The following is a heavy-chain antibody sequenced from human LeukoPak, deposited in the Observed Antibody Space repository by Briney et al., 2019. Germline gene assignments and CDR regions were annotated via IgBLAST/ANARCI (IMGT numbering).Heavy chain of an antibody. CDR3: ARAQGIAAVNWFDP. D-gene: IGHD6-13*01. CDR1: GYSISSGYY. Sequence: SSETLSLTCTVSGYSISSGYYWGWIRQPPGKGLEWIGSIYHSGSTYYNPSLKSRVTISVDTSKNQFSLKLSSVTAADTAVYYCARAQGIAAVNWFDPWGQGTLVTVSS. CDR2: IYHSGST. V-gene: IGHV4-38-2*02. J-gene: IGHJ5*02.